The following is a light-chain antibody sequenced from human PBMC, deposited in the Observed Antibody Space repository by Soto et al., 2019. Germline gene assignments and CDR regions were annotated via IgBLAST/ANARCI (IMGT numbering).Light chain of an antibody. V-gene: IGKV3-15*01. Sequence: ILMTQSPSTLPVSPGERATLSCRASQSVSNYLAWYQQKPGQAPRLLIYGASTRATGIPARFSGGGSETEFTLTISSLQYDDFAAYYCQQYHNWPPLTFGGGTKVDIK. J-gene: IGKJ4*01. CDR1: QSVSNY. CDR2: GAS. CDR3: QQYHNWPPLT.